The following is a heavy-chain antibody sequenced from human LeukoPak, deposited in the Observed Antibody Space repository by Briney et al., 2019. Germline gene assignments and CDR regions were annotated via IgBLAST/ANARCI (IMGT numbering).Heavy chain of an antibody. CDR1: GYTFTGYY. J-gene: IGHJ3*02. CDR2: INPNSGGT. D-gene: IGHD2-15*01. Sequence: ASVKVSCKASGYTFTGYYMHWVRQAPGQGLEWMGWINPNSGGTNYAQKFQGRVTMTRDTSISTAYMELSRLRSDDTAVYYCARAVVVVATPDPVDAFDIWGQGTMVIVSS. V-gene: IGHV1-2*02. CDR3: ARAVVVVATPDPVDAFDI.